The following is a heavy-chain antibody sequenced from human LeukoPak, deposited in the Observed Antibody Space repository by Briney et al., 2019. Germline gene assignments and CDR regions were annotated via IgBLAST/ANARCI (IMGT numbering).Heavy chain of an antibody. CDR2: IIPIFGTA. Sequence: SVKVSCKASGGTFSSYAISWVRQAPGQGLEWMGGIIPIFGTANYAQKFQGRVTITADESTSTAYMELSSLGSEDTAVYYCASLMTATERAFDIWGQGTMVTVSP. CDR3: ASLMTATERAFDI. J-gene: IGHJ3*02. CDR1: GGTFSSYA. D-gene: IGHD2-21*02. V-gene: IGHV1-69*13.